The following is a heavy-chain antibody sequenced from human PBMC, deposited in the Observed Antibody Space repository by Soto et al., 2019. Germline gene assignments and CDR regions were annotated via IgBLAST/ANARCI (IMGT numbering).Heavy chain of an antibody. Sequence: SETLSLTCTVSGDSISSSSYYWGCIRQPPGKGLEWIGSIYYSGRTYYNASLRSRVTMSIDMSKNQFSLKVTSVTAAETAVYYCARWSPNSSYGGWVGYWGQGTLVTVSS. D-gene: IGHD4-17*01. CDR2: IYYSGRT. V-gene: IGHV4-39*01. CDR3: ARWSPNSSYGGWVGY. J-gene: IGHJ4*02. CDR1: GDSISSSSYY.